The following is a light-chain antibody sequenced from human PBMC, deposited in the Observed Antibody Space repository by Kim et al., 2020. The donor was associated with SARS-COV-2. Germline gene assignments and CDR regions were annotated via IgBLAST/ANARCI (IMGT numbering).Light chain of an antibody. CDR3: QQHGNWPQT. J-gene: IGKJ1*01. Sequence: EIVLTQSPATLSLSPGERATLSCRASQSVSSYLAWYQQKPGQAPRLLIYDASNRATGIPARFSGSGSGTDFTLTISSLEPEDFAVYYCQQHGNWPQTFGQGTKVDIK. CDR1: QSVSSY. V-gene: IGKV3-11*01. CDR2: DAS.